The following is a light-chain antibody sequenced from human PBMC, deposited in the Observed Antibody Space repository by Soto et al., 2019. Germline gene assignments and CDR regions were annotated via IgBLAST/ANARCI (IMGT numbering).Light chain of an antibody. J-gene: IGLJ1*01. Sequence: QSVLTQPASVSGSPGQSITMSCTGTSSDVGSYDFVSWYQQHPGKAPKLLIYEVSNRPSGVSARFSGSKSDNTASLTISGFQAADEADYFCSSYSSSTVRYVFGSGTKLTVL. CDR1: SSDVGSYDF. CDR2: EVS. V-gene: IGLV2-14*01. CDR3: SSYSSSTVRYV.